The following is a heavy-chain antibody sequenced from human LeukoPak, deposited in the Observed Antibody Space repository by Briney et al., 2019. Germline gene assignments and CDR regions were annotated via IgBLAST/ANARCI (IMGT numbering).Heavy chain of an antibody. Sequence: GGSLRLSCAASGFTFSSSAMSWVRQAPGKGLEWVSAISNNGGYTYYADSVQGRFTISRDNSKSTLCLQMNSLRAEDTAVYYCARNRDFDYWGQGTLVTVSS. D-gene: IGHD1/OR15-1a*01. CDR2: ISNNGGYT. CDR3: ARNRDFDY. J-gene: IGHJ4*02. CDR1: GFTFSSSA. V-gene: IGHV3-23*01.